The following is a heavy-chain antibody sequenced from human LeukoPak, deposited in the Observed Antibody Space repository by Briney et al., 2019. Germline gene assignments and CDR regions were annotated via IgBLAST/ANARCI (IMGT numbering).Heavy chain of an antibody. D-gene: IGHD2-21*02. CDR2: ISSSGSTI. V-gene: IGHV3-11*01. Sequence: PGGSLILSCAAAGFTFSDYYMSWIRPAPGEGLERGSYISSSGSTIYYADSVKGRFTISRDNAKNSLYLQMNSLRAEDTAVYYCARDAYFPCGDDCYDGDYWGQGTLVTVSS. CDR3: ARDAYFPCGDDCYDGDY. J-gene: IGHJ4*02. CDR1: GFTFSDYY.